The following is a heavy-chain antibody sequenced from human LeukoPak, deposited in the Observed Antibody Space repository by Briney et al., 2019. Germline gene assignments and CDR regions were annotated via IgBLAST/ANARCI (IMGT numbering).Heavy chain of an antibody. Sequence: PGGTLRLSCAASGFTFSSYGMSWVRQAPGKGLEWVSAISGSGGSTYYADSVKGRFTISRDNSKNTLYLQMNSLRAEDTAVYYCAKVSLDDSSGYYYDYFGYWGQGTLVTVSS. CDR3: AKVSLDDSSGYYYDYFGY. CDR1: GFTFSSYG. D-gene: IGHD3-22*01. V-gene: IGHV3-23*01. CDR2: ISGSGGST. J-gene: IGHJ4*02.